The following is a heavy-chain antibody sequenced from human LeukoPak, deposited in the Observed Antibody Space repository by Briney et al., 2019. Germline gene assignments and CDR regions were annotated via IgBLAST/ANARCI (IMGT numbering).Heavy chain of an antibody. CDR1: GFTFSSDA. Sequence: PGGSLRLSCAASGFTFSSDAMNWVRLAPGKGLEWVSSVGGSSGGSTQYADAVKGRFTVSRDNSKNTLYLQMNSLRAEDTAVYYCARDPSSSGWPYNWFDPWGQGTLVTVSS. CDR3: ARDPSSSGWPYNWFDP. CDR2: VGGSSGGST. D-gene: IGHD6-19*01. J-gene: IGHJ5*02. V-gene: IGHV3-23*01.